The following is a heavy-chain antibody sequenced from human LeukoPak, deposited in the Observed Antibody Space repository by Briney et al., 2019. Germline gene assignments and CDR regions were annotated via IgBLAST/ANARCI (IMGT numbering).Heavy chain of an antibody. Sequence: GQSLRLSCAASGFTVSSNYMSWVSQAPGKGMDWVSVIYSGGSTYYADSVKGRFTISRDNSKVTLYLQMNSLRAEDTAVYYCARLSYYYYMDVWGKGTTVTVSS. CDR3: ARLSYYYYMDV. J-gene: IGHJ6*03. V-gene: IGHV3-53*01. CDR1: GFTVSSNY. CDR2: IYSGGST.